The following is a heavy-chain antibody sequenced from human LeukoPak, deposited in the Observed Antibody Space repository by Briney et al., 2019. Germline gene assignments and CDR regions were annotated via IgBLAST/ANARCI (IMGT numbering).Heavy chain of an antibody. CDR2: INPNTGNP. CDR3: ARAYQRLGELSLPDY. D-gene: IGHD3-16*02. Sequence: ASVKVSCKASGYTFTSYYMHWVRQAPGQGLEWMGWINPNTGNPTYAQGFTGRFVFSLDTSVSTTYLQISSLKAEDTAVYYCARAYQRLGELSLPDYWGQGTLVTVSS. V-gene: IGHV7-4-1*02. CDR1: GYTFTSYY. J-gene: IGHJ4*02.